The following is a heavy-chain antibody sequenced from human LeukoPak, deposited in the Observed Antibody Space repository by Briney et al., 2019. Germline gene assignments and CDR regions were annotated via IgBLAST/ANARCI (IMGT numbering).Heavy chain of an antibody. CDR3: ARGPESRTSDAFDI. J-gene: IGHJ3*02. CDR1: GGSISSCY. V-gene: IGHV4-59*01. CDR2: IYYSGST. D-gene: IGHD1-14*01. Sequence: SETLSLTCTVSGGSISSCYWSWIRQPPGKGLEWIGYIYYSGSTNYNPSLKGRVTISVDTSKNQFSLKLSSVTAADTAVYYCARGPESRTSDAFDIWGQGTMVTVSS.